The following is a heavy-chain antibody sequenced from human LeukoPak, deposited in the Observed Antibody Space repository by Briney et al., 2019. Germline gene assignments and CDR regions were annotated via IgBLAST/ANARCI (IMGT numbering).Heavy chain of an antibody. Sequence: TGRSLRLSCAASGFTFSSYEMNWVRQAPGKGLEWVSSISSSSLSYIYYADSVKGRFTIFRDNAKNPLYLQMNSLRAEDTAVYYCARDRDSSSWSSRRVGDYFDYWGQGTLVTVSS. J-gene: IGHJ4*02. D-gene: IGHD6-13*01. CDR2: ISSSSLSYI. CDR1: GFTFSSYE. CDR3: ARDRDSSSWSSRRVGDYFDY. V-gene: IGHV3-21*01.